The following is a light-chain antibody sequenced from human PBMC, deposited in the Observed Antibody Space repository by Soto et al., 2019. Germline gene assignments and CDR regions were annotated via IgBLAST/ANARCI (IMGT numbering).Light chain of an antibody. V-gene: IGLV2-14*03. CDR1: ISDVGSYNY. Sequence: QSALTQPASVSGSPGQSITISCTGTISDVGSYNYVSWYQQYPGKAPKLMIYDVSTRPSGVSDRFSGSKSGNTASLTISGLRAEDDADYYCGSYTTSSNHVFGTGTKRTVL. CDR3: GSYTTSSNHV. J-gene: IGLJ1*01. CDR2: DVS.